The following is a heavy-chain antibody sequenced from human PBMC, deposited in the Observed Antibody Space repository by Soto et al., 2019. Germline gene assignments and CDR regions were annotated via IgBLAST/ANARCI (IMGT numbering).Heavy chain of an antibody. Sequence: EVQLLEYGGGLVQRGESLRLSCVASGFTFNKYAMTWVRQAPGKGLEWVSSISGSSSTTYYADSVKGRFTISRDNSKNTVYLHMNTLNTEDTAVYYCAPTRYDYGDDAVGYWGQGTLVTVSS. CDR1: GFTFNKYA. CDR3: APTRYDYGDDAVGY. V-gene: IGHV3-23*01. J-gene: IGHJ4*01. CDR2: ISGSSSTT. D-gene: IGHD4-17*01.